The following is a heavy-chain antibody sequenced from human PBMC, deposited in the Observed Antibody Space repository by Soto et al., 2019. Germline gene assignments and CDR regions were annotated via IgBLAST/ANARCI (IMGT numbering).Heavy chain of an antibody. Sequence: ASVKVSCKASGGGFTTYTVSWVRQAPGQGLEWMGRVIPIIDRANYARKFQGRVTITADKSTSTAYLKLSGLTSEDTAVYFCARDAVGSTPSFDFWGQGTLVTV. D-gene: IGHD1-26*01. V-gene: IGHV1-69*08. J-gene: IGHJ4*02. CDR1: GGGFTTYT. CDR3: ARDAVGSTPSFDF. CDR2: VIPIIDRA.